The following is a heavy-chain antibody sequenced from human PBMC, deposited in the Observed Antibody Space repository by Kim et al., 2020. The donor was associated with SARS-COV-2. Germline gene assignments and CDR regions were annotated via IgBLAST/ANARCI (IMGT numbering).Heavy chain of an antibody. V-gene: IGHV3-48*03. J-gene: IGHJ6*02. CDR1: GFTFSTSE. Sequence: GGSLRLSCAASGFTFSTSEMQWVRQAPGKGLEWVAYISSGSTIYYADSVKGRFTVSRDNSKNSLYLQMKSLRVEDTAVYYCARDSPAPGLQWLIQDHYGMDVWGQGTTVTVSS. CDR2: ISSGSTI. CDR3: ARDSPAPGLQWLIQDHYGMDV. D-gene: IGHD6-19*01.